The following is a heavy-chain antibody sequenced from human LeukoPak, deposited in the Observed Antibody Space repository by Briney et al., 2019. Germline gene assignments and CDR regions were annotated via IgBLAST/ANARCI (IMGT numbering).Heavy chain of an antibody. V-gene: IGHV1-69*06. CDR2: IIPIFGTA. D-gene: IGHD6-19*01. Sequence: ASVKVSCKASGGTFNSYAISWVRQAPGQGLEWMGGIIPIFGTANYAQKFQGRVTITADKSTSTAYMELSSLRSEDTAVYYCASLAVAAPSHFDYWGQGTLVTVSS. CDR1: GGTFNSYA. J-gene: IGHJ4*02. CDR3: ASLAVAAPSHFDY.